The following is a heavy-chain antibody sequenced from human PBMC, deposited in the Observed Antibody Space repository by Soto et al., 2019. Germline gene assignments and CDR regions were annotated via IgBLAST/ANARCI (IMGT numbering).Heavy chain of an antibody. D-gene: IGHD6-6*01. J-gene: IGHJ5*02. CDR1: GGSISSYY. CDR3: AREEPARIERWFDP. CDR2: IYYSGST. V-gene: IGHV4-59*01. Sequence: SETLSLTCTVSGGSISSYYWSWIRQPPGKGLEWIGYIYYSGSTNYNPSLKSRVTISVDTSKNQFSLKLSSVTAADTAVTYCAREEPARIERWFDPWGQGTLVTVSS.